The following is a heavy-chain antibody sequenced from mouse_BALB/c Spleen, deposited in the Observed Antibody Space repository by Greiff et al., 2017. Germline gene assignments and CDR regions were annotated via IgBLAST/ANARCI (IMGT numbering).Heavy chain of an antibody. D-gene: IGHD2-9*01. CDR3: ASYYGYDGYFDY. Sequence: QVQLQQSGAELMKPGASVKISCKATGYTFSSYWIEWVKQRPGHGLEWIGEILPGSGSTNYNEKFKGKATFTADTSSNTDYMQLSSLTSEDSAVYYCASYYGYDGYFDYWGQGTTLTVSS. CDR2: ILPGSGST. V-gene: IGHV1-9*01. J-gene: IGHJ2*01. CDR1: GYTFSSYW.